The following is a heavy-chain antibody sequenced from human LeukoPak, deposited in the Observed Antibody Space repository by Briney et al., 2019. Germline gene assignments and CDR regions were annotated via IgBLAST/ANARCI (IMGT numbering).Heavy chain of an antibody. CDR1: GGSISRGGYC. CDR3: AADTSGYRIFNY. Sequence: SETLSLTCTVSGGSISRGGYCWSWIRQHPGKGLEWIGYIDYSGSTFYNPSLKSRLTMSIGTSKNQFSLKLSSVTAADTAVYYCAADTSGYRIFNYWGQGTLVTVSS. CDR2: IDYSGST. J-gene: IGHJ4*02. V-gene: IGHV4-31*03. D-gene: IGHD3-22*01.